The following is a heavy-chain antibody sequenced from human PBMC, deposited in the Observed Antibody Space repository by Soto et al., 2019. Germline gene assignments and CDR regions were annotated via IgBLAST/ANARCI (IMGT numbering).Heavy chain of an antibody. CDR3: ARDRPEILNPTDHPMFDY. CDR1: GFTFSSHW. CDR2: IKSDGSST. Sequence: EVQLVESGGGLVQPGGSRRLSCAASGFTFSSHWMHWVRQVPGKGLVWVSRIKSDGSSTAYADSVKGRFTISRDNAKNTLYLQMKSLRVEDTAIYYCARDRPEILNPTDHPMFDYWGQGTLVTVSS. D-gene: IGHD6-6*01. J-gene: IGHJ4*02. V-gene: IGHV3-74*01.